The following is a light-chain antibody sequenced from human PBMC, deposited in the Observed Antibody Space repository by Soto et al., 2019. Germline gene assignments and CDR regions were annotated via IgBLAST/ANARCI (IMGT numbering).Light chain of an antibody. CDR2: DVS. Sequence: QSALTQPRSVSGSPGQSVTISCTGTSSDVGGYNYVSWYQQHPGKAPKLMIYDVSKRPSGVPDRFSGSKSGNTASLTISGXXAEDEADYYCCSYAGSYVVFGGGTKLTVL. CDR3: CSYAGSYVV. V-gene: IGLV2-11*01. CDR1: SSDVGGYNY. J-gene: IGLJ2*01.